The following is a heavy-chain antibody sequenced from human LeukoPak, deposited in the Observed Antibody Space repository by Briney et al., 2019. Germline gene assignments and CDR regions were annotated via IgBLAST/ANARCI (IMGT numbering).Heavy chain of an antibody. D-gene: IGHD6-13*01. V-gene: IGHV1-18*01. CDR1: GYTFTSYG. Sequence: ASVKVSCKASGYTFTSYGISWVRQAPGQGGEGMGWISAYNGNTNYTQKLQGRVTMTTDTSTSTAYMELRSLRSDDTAVYYCARYSSPQVGFDYWGQGTLVTVSS. CDR2: ISAYNGNT. CDR3: ARYSSPQVGFDY. J-gene: IGHJ4*02.